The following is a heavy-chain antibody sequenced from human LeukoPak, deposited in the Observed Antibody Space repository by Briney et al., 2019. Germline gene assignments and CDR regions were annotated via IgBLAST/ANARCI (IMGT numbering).Heavy chain of an antibody. Sequence: SETLSLTCAVYGGSFSGYYWSWIRQPPGKGLEWIGEINHSGSTNYNPSLKSRVTISVDTSKNQFSLKLSSVTAADTAAYYCARASHWSGYFHWGQGTLVTVSS. CDR1: GGSFSGYY. D-gene: IGHD3-3*01. V-gene: IGHV4-34*01. J-gene: IGHJ4*02. CDR2: INHSGST. CDR3: ARASHWSGYFH.